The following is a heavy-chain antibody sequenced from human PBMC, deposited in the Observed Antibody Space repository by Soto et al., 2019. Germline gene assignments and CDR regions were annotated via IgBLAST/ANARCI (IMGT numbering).Heavy chain of an antibody. V-gene: IGHV3-23*01. Sequence: GGSLRLSCAASGFTFSSYAMSWVRQAPGKGLEWVSAISGSGGSTYYADSVKGRFTISRDNSKNTLYLQMNSLRAEDTAVYYCARDQEWLVLYYFDYWGQGTLVTVSS. CDR2: ISGSGGST. CDR3: ARDQEWLVLYYFDY. CDR1: GFTFSSYA. J-gene: IGHJ4*02. D-gene: IGHD6-19*01.